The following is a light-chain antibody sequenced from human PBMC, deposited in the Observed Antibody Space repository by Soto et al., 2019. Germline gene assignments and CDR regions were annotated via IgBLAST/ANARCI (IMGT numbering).Light chain of an antibody. V-gene: IGKV3-11*01. CDR2: DIS. CDR1: QSVGSL. CDR3: QQRNAWPLT. J-gene: IGKJ4*01. Sequence: EIVLSQSPASLSLSPGERATLSCRASQSVGSLFAWYQQKPGQGPRLVIYDISKRATGVPARFSGSGFGTDFTLTTSSLEPEDFAVYFCQQRNAWPLTFGGGTKVEI.